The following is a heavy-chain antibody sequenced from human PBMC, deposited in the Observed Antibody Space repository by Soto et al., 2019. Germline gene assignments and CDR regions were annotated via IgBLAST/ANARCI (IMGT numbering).Heavy chain of an antibody. D-gene: IGHD3-3*01. CDR3: ARGQRFSDWFDP. V-gene: IGHV4-4*07. CDR1: GGTISGYY. Sequence: QVHLQESGPGLVKPSETLSLTCSVSGGTISGYYWTWIRQPAGKGLEWIGRIYSSGNTKYNPSLQSRVTMSLDTSNNQFSLRLTSVIAADTAVYYCARGQRFSDWFDPWGQGTLVTVSS. CDR2: IYSSGNT. J-gene: IGHJ5*02.